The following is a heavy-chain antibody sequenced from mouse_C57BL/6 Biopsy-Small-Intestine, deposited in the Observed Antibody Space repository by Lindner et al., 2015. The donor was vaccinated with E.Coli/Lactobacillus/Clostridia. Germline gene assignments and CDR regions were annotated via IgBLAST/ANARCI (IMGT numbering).Heavy chain of an antibody. J-gene: IGHJ3*01. D-gene: IGHD2-1*01. Sequence: VQLQESGAELAKLGASVKMSCKASGYTFSNFWMHWVKQRPGQSLGWIGYINPRNGYTDYNQNFKDKATLTADKSSSTAYMQLSSLTSEDSAVYYCANMYYGNHGGFAYWGQGALVTVSA. V-gene: IGHV1-7*01. CDR2: INPRNGYT. CDR3: ANMYYGNHGGFAY. CDR1: GYTFSNFW.